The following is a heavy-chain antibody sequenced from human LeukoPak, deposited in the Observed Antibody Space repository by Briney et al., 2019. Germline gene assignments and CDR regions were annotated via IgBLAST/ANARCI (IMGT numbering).Heavy chain of an antibody. Sequence: GGSLRLSCAASGFTFSGYAMHWVRQAPGKGLEWVAVISYDGSNKYYADSVKGRFTISRDNSKNTLYLQMNSLRAEDTAVYYCARDQVAAAGPKGMDVWGQGTTVTVSS. CDR3: ARDQVAAAGPKGMDV. J-gene: IGHJ6*02. D-gene: IGHD6-13*01. V-gene: IGHV3-30*04. CDR1: GFTFSGYA. CDR2: ISYDGSNK.